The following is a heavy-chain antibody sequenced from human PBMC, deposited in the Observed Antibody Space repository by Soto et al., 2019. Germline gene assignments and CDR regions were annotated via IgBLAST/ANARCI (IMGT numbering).Heavy chain of an antibody. Sequence: PSETLSLTCAVYGGSFSGYYWSWIRQPPGKGLEWIGEINHSGSTNYNPSLKSRVTISVDTSKNQFSLKLSSVTAADTAVYYCARIVSIAAAGTRIYYGMDVWGQGTTVTVS. CDR1: GGSFSGYY. V-gene: IGHV4-34*01. D-gene: IGHD6-13*01. CDR2: INHSGST. CDR3: ARIVSIAAAGTRIYYGMDV. J-gene: IGHJ6*02.